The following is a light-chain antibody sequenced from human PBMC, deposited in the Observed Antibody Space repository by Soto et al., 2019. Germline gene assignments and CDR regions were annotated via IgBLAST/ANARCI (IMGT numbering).Light chain of an antibody. Sequence: EILLTLSPGTLSLSPGELTTLSFMASQGVRNSLLAWSQQKPGQGPRLLIYGASTRATGIPASFSGSGSETDFTLTVSSLRSEDSAVYYCQQYNYWQITFGQGTRLEIK. J-gene: IGKJ5*01. CDR1: QGVRNSL. V-gene: IGKV3-15*01. CDR3: QQYNYWQIT. CDR2: GAS.